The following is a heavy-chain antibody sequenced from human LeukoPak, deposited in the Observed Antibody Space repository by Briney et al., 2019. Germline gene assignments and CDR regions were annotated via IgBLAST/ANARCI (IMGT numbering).Heavy chain of an antibody. CDR3: AGGSTLDRGLVYY. CDR2: ISGSGGST. D-gene: IGHD3-10*01. CDR1: GFTFSSYA. J-gene: IGHJ4*02. V-gene: IGHV3-23*01. Sequence: GGSLRLSCAASGFTFSSYAMSWVRQAPGKGLEWVSAISGSGGSTYYADSVKGRFTISRDNAKNTLFLQMNSLRAEDTAVYYCAGGSTLDRGLVYYWGQGTLVTVSS.